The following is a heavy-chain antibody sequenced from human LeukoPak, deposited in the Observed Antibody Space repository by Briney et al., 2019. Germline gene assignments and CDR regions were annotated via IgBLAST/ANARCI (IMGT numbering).Heavy chain of an antibody. CDR2: FYYSGSS. CDR1: GGSISNYY. Sequence: PSETLSLTCTVSGGSISNYYWSWIRQPPGKGLECIGYFYYSGSSNYNPSLKSRVTISVDTSKSQFPLKLTSVTAADTAVYYCARDRAAAGPYYYYGMDVWGQGTTVTVSS. D-gene: IGHD6-13*01. J-gene: IGHJ6*02. V-gene: IGHV4-59*12. CDR3: ARDRAAAGPYYYYGMDV.